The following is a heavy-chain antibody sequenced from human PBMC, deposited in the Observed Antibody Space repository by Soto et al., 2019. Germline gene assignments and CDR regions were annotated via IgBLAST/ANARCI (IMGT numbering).Heavy chain of an antibody. Sequence: GWSLRLSCAASGFTFSSYAMNWVRQAPGKGLEWVSAISGSGGSTCYADSVKGRFTISRDNSKNTLYLQMNSLRAEDTAVYYCAKDTLFRYDSSGYFDYWGQGTMVTVYS. CDR1: GFTFSSYA. CDR2: ISGSGGST. V-gene: IGHV3-23*01. CDR3: AKDTLFRYDSSGYFDY. J-gene: IGHJ4*02. D-gene: IGHD3-22*01.